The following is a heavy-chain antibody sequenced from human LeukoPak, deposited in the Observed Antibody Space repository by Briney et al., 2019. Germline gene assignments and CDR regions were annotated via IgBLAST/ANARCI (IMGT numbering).Heavy chain of an antibody. CDR1: GGSVSSGGHY. V-gene: IGHV4-61*08. Sequence: SETLSLTCTVSGGSVSSGGHYWSWIRQPPGKGLEWIGYMFYSGSTNYNPSLKSRVTISVDTSKNQFSLKLSSVTAADTAVYYCAKPLWFGEPNPFDYWGQGTLVTVSS. CDR2: MFYSGST. D-gene: IGHD3-10*01. J-gene: IGHJ4*02. CDR3: AKPLWFGEPNPFDY.